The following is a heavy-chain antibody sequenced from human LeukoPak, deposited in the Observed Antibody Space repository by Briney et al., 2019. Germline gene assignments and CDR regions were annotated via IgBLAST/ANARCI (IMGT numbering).Heavy chain of an antibody. CDR2: ISGSGGST. CDR3: AKGSSSWYGGGY. CDR1: GFTFSSYA. D-gene: IGHD6-13*01. Sequence: GGSLRLSCAASGFTFSSYAMGWVRQAPGKGLEWVSAISGSGGSTYYADSVKGRFTISRDNSKNTLYLQMNSLRAEDTAVYYCAKGSSSWYGGGYWGQGTMVTVSS. J-gene: IGHJ3*01. V-gene: IGHV3-23*01.